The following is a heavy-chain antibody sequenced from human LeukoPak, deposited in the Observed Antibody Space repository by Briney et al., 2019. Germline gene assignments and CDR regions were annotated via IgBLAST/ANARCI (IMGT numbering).Heavy chain of an antibody. CDR1: GGSISLSYYY. D-gene: IGHD5-12*01. CDR3: ARVRKYSGYYSWYFDL. CDR2: VYYSGTT. Sequence: PSETLSLTCSVSGGSISLSYYYWGWIRQPPGKALEWIGSVYYSGTTSYNPSLKSRVTISVDMSKNHFSLRLSSVTAADTAVYYCARVRKYSGYYSWYFDLWGRGTLVTVSS. J-gene: IGHJ2*01. V-gene: IGHV4-39*02.